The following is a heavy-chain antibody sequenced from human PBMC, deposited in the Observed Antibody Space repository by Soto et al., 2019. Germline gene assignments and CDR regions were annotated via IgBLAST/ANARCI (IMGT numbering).Heavy chain of an antibody. V-gene: IGHV1-69*12. D-gene: IGHD6-19*01. J-gene: IGHJ4*02. CDR2: SIPIFGTA. Sequence: QVQLVQSGAEVKKPGSSVKVSCKASGGTFSSYAISWVRQAPGQGLEWMGGSIPIFGTANYAQKCQGRVTITAAESTSTAYMELSSLRSEDTAVYYCARIAVAGIRVDYWGQGTLVTVSS. CDR1: GGTFSSYA. CDR3: ARIAVAGIRVDY.